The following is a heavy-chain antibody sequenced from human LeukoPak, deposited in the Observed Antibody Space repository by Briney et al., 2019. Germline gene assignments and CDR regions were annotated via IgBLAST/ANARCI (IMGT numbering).Heavy chain of an antibody. CDR1: GFTFTDYW. V-gene: IGHV3-74*01. J-gene: IGHJ3*01. CDR3: VRGWVSSDITLN. Sequence: GSLRLSCAASGFTFTDYWIHWVRQAPGKGLVWVSRIDSDGSTRNYADFVDGRFTISRDNAKNTVYLQMSSLRAEDTAVYYCVRGWVSSDITLNWGQGIMVTVSS. CDR2: IDSDGSTR. D-gene: IGHD3-22*01.